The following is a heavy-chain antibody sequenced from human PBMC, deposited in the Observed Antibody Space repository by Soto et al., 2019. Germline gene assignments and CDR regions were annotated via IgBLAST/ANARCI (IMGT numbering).Heavy chain of an antibody. J-gene: IGHJ4*02. CDR1: GGSISSYY. CDR2: IYYSGST. V-gene: IGHV4-59*01. Sequence: PSETLSLTCTVSGGSISSYYWSWIRQPPGKGLEWIGYIYYSGSTNYNPSLKSRVTISVDTSKNQFSLKLSPVTAADTAVYYCARDSGYSYGTDYWGQGTLVTVSS. CDR3: ARDSGYSYGTDY. D-gene: IGHD5-18*01.